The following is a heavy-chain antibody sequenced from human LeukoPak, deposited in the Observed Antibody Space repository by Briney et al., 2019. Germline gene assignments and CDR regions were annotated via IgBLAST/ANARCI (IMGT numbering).Heavy chain of an antibody. Sequence: GGSLRLSCAASGFTFSSYSMNWVRQAPGKGLEWVSSISSSSSYIYYADSVKGRFTISRDNAKSSLYLQMNSLRAEDTAVYYCARDTIQWLANPFADYWGQGTLVTVSS. CDR2: ISSSSSYI. CDR1: GFTFSSYS. J-gene: IGHJ4*02. D-gene: IGHD6-19*01. CDR3: ARDTIQWLANPFADY. V-gene: IGHV3-21*01.